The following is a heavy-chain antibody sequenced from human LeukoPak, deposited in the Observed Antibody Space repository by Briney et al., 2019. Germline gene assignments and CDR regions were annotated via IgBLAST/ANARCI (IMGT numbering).Heavy chain of an antibody. Sequence: GGSLKLSCEASEFTFNGYAMNWVRQAPGKGLEWFSGISGYAGDTFYADSVKGRFTISRDNSKNTLYLQMNSLRAEDTAVYYCAKKGGSDWPPRAFDHWGQGTLVTVSS. J-gene: IGHJ4*02. CDR1: EFTFNGYA. CDR3: AKKGGSDWPPRAFDH. V-gene: IGHV3-23*01. D-gene: IGHD6-19*01. CDR2: ISGYAGDT.